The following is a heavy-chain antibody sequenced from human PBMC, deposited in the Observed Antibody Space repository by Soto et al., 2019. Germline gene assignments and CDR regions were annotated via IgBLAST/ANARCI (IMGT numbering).Heavy chain of an antibody. J-gene: IGHJ5*02. CDR3: AKDLGA. Sequence: QVQLVESGGGVVQPGRSLRLSCAASGFTFSSYGMHWVRQAPGKGLEWVAVISYDGSNKYYADSVKGRFTISRDNSKNTLYLQMTSLRAEDTAVYYCAKDLGAWGQGTLVTVSS. CDR1: GFTFSSYG. V-gene: IGHV3-30*18. CDR2: ISYDGSNK.